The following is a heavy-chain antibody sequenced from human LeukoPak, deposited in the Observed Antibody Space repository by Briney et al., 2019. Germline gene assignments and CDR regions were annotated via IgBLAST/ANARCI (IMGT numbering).Heavy chain of an antibody. J-gene: IGHJ3*02. CDR3: ATNAVVVAATGVLDI. D-gene: IGHD2-15*01. Sequence: GGSLRLSCAASITVRSNNMTRVRQAPGKGLEWVSVIYSGGDTYYADSVKGRFTISRDNSQNTLYLQMNGLRVEDTGVYYCATNAVVVAATGVLDIWGQGTMVTVSS. CDR2: IYSGGDT. V-gene: IGHV3-53*05. CDR1: ITVRSNN.